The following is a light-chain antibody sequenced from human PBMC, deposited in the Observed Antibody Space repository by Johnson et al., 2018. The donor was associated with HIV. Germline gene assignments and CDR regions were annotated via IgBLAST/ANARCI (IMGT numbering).Light chain of an antibody. CDR1: SSNIGNNF. CDR2: DNN. CDR3: GTWDSSLSAGENG. Sequence: QLVLTQPPSVSAAPGQKVTISCSGSSSNIGNNFVSWYQQLPGTAPKLLIYDNNKRPSGIPDRFSGSKSGTSATLGITGLQTGDEADYYCGTWDSSLSAGENGFGTGTKVTVL. V-gene: IGLV1-51*01. J-gene: IGLJ1*01.